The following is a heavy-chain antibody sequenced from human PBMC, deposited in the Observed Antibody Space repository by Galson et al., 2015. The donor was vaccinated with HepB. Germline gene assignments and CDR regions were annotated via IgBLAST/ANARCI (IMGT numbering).Heavy chain of an antibody. D-gene: IGHD3-16*01. CDR2: IYSGSSP. V-gene: IGHV3-53*01. CDR3: ARARAYWGSYAFDI. Sequence: FLRLSCAASGFTVSSHYMSWVRQAPGKGLEWVSVIYSGSSPYYADAVKGRFTIARYNSNDTLYLQMNSLRAEDTAVYYCARARAYWGSYAFDIWGQGTMVTVSS. CDR1: GFTVSSHY. J-gene: IGHJ3*02.